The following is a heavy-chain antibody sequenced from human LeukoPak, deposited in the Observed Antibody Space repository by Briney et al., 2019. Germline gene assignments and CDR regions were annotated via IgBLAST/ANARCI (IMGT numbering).Heavy chain of an antibody. V-gene: IGHV4-34*01. CDR1: GGSFSGYY. Sequence: SETLSLTCAVYGGSFSGYYWSWIRQPPGKGLEWIGEINHSGSTNYNPSLKSRVTISVDTSKNQFSLKLSSVTAADTAVYYCARVPGYSGSRGAFDIWGQGTMVTVSS. J-gene: IGHJ3*02. CDR2: INHSGST. D-gene: IGHD6-13*01. CDR3: ARVPGYSGSRGAFDI.